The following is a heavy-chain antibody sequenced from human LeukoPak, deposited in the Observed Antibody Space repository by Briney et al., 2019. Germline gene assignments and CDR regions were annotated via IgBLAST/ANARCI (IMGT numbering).Heavy chain of an antibody. CDR1: GFTFSSYA. V-gene: IGHV3-30*04. CDR3: ARDRMGGSYYMANYYYYMDV. J-gene: IGHJ6*03. Sequence: GRSLRLSCAASGFTFSSYAMHWVRQAPGKGLEWVAVISYDGSNKYYADSVKGRFTISRDNSKNTLYLQMNSLRAEDTAVYYCARDRMGGSYYMANYYYYMDVWGKGTTVTVSS. CDR2: ISYDGSNK. D-gene: IGHD1-26*01.